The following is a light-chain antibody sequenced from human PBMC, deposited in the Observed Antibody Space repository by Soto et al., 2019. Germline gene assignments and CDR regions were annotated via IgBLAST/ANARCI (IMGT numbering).Light chain of an antibody. V-gene: IGKV1-12*01. CDR1: QGINAW. CDR3: QQSNIFPLT. Sequence: DILMTQSPSSVSASVGDRVTITCRASQGINAWLVWYQQKPGKAPKLLIYASSILQGGVPSRFSGSGSGADFSLTLSSLQPEDVATYYCQQSNIFPLTFGEGTKVDIK. J-gene: IGKJ4*01. CDR2: ASS.